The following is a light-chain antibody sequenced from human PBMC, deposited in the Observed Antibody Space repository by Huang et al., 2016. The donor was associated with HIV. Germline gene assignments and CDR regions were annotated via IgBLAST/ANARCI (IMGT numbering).Light chain of an antibody. CDR1: ESVSSN. Sequence: EIVMTQSPATLSVSPGERATVSCRASESVSSNLAWYQHKPGQAPRLLIYGASARATGVAARFSGSGSGTEFTLSISSLRSEDFAVYYCQQYNNWPQSFGGGTKVEIK. CDR2: GAS. CDR3: QQYNNWPQS. J-gene: IGKJ4*01. V-gene: IGKV3-15*01.